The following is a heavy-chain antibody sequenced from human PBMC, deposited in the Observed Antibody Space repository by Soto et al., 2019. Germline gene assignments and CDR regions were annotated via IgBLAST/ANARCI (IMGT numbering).Heavy chain of an antibody. CDR1: GGSISNLY. Sequence: QVQLQESGPGLVKHSETLSLTCTVSGGSISNLYWTWIRQPPGKGLEWIGNVHYSVNTNYNPPLTSRVTTAVDTAKTQLSPNLSSVTAADTAVYYCARHKDAGSDRGGMDVWGQGTTVPVSS. V-gene: IGHV4-59*08. CDR3: ARHKDAGSDRGGMDV. CDR2: VHYSVNT. J-gene: IGHJ6*02. D-gene: IGHD6-25*01.